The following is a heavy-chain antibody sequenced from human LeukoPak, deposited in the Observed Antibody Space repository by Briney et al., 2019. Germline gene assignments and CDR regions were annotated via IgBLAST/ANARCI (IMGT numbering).Heavy chain of an antibody. Sequence: GTSVRVSCKASGYTFTNYHMHWVRQAPGQGLEWMGWINAYSGGTNYAQKFQGRVTMTTDTSITTVYMDLSRLTSDDTAVYYCARSQGLLRRPDYWGQGTLVTVSS. CDR2: INAYSGGT. V-gene: IGHV1-2*02. J-gene: IGHJ4*02. CDR3: ARSQGLLRRPDY. D-gene: IGHD3-22*01. CDR1: GYTFTNYH.